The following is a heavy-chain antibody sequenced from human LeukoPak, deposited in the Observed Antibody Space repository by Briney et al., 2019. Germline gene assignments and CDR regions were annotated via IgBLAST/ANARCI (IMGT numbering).Heavy chain of an antibody. CDR2: IFYSGST. Sequence: PSETLSLTCTVSGGSMNNYYWTWIRQPPGKGLGWIAYIFYSGSTNYNPSLKSRVTISVDTSKNQFSLKLNSVTAADTAVYYCARLRGDYFPDYWGQGTLVTVSS. D-gene: IGHD2/OR15-2a*01. CDR1: GGSMNNYY. V-gene: IGHV4-59*01. J-gene: IGHJ4*02. CDR3: ARLRGDYFPDY.